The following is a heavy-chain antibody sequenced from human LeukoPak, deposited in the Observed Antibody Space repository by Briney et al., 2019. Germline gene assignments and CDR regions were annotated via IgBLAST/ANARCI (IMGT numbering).Heavy chain of an antibody. CDR1: GYTFTSYD. Sequence: ASVKVSCKASGYTFTSYDINWVRQATGQGLEWMGWMNPNSGNTGYAQNFQGRRTMTRNTSISTVYMELSSLRSEDTAVYYCARGPRSGDLSLGYWFDPWGQGTQVSVSS. J-gene: IGHJ5*02. V-gene: IGHV1-8*01. CDR3: ARGPRSGDLSLGYWFDP. CDR2: MNPNSGNT. D-gene: IGHD3-10*02.